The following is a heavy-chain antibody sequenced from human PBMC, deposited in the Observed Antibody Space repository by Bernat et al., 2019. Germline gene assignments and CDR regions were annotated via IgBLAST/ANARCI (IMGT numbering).Heavy chain of an antibody. CDR2: IWYDGSNK. Sequence: QVQLVESGGGVVQPGRSLRLSCAASGFTFSSYGMHWVRQAPGKGLEWVAVIWYDGSNKYYADSVNGRFTISRDNSKNTLYLQMNSLRAEDTAVYYCARDPRSSSLLWWYFDLWGRGTLVTVSS. V-gene: IGHV3-33*01. D-gene: IGHD6-13*01. CDR1: GFTFSSYG. CDR3: ARDPRSSSLLWWYFDL. J-gene: IGHJ2*01.